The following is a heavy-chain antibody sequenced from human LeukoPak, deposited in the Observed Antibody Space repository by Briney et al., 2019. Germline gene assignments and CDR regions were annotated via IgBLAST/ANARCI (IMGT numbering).Heavy chain of an antibody. Sequence: SETLSLTCTVSGGSISSGDYYWSWIRQPPGKGLEWIGYIYYSGSTNYNPSLKSRVTISVDTSKNQFSLKLSSVTAADTAVYYCARSRDYVWGSYRLDAFDIWGQGTMVTVSS. D-gene: IGHD3-16*02. CDR2: IYYSGST. CDR3: ARSRDYVWGSYRLDAFDI. CDR1: GGSISSGDYY. V-gene: IGHV4-61*08. J-gene: IGHJ3*02.